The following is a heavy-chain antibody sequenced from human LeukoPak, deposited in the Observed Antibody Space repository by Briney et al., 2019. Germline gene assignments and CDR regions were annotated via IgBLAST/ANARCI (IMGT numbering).Heavy chain of an antibody. CDR3: ARNYDFWSGRYAFDI. J-gene: IGHJ3*02. V-gene: IGHV4-38-2*01. CDR2: IYHSGST. CDR1: GYSISSGYY. Sequence: KPSETLSLTCAVSGYSISSGYYWGWIRQPPGKGLEWIGSIYHSGSTYYNPSLKSRVTISVDTSKNQFSLKLSSVTAADTAVYYCARNYDFWSGRYAFDIWGQGTMVTVSS. D-gene: IGHD3-3*01.